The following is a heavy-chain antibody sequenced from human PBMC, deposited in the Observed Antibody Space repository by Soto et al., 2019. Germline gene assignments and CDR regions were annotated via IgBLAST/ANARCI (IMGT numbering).Heavy chain of an antibody. CDR2: IKQDGSEK. Sequence: GGSLRLSCAASGFTFSSYWMSWVRQAPGKGLEWVANIKQDGSEKYYVDSVKGRFTISRDNAKNSLYLQMNSLRAEDTAVYYCAREVPQQLVAVYYYYYGMDVWGQGTTVTVSS. D-gene: IGHD6-13*01. J-gene: IGHJ6*02. CDR3: AREVPQQLVAVYYYYYGMDV. CDR1: GFTFSSYW. V-gene: IGHV3-7*05.